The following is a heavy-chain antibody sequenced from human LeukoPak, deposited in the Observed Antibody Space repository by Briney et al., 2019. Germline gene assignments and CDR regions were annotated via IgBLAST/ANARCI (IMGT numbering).Heavy chain of an antibody. CDR2: ISGTSSYT. D-gene: IGHD2-15*01. CDR1: GFTFSVFY. J-gene: IGHJ4*02. CDR3: ARDPCSGGSCYGDY. V-gene: IGHV3-11*05. Sequence: GGSLRLSCEVSGFTFSVFYMIWVCQAPGKGLEWLSYISGTSSYTNYAESVKGRFTISRDNAKSSLYLQMNSLRAEDTAVYYCARDPCSGGSCYGDYWGQGTLVTVSS.